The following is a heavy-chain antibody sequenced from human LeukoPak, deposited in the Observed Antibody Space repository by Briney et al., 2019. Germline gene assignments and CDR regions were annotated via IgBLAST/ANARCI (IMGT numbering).Heavy chain of an antibody. Sequence: PGRSLRLSCAASGFTFSSYGMHWVRQAPGKGLEWVSGISDSGGSAYYTDSVKGRFTISRDNSRNTLYLQMNSLRAEDTAVYFCAKRRGYCSGGSCSIIGLDYWGQGTLVTVSS. CDR3: AKRRGYCSGGSCSIIGLDY. CDR2: ISDSGGSA. J-gene: IGHJ4*02. CDR1: GFTFSSYG. V-gene: IGHV3-23*01. D-gene: IGHD2-15*01.